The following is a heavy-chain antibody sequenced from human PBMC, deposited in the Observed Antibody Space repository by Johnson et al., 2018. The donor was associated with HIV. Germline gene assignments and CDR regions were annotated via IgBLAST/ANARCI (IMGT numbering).Heavy chain of an antibody. D-gene: IGHD3-16*01. CDR3: VKDRLLGEYPSYAFDV. Sequence: QVQLVESGGGLVKPGGSLRLSCAASGFTFSDYYMSWIRQAPGKGLEWVSGISGNSATIGYADSLEGRLSISRDNAKNSLYLQMNSLRAEDTALYYCVKDRLLGEYPSYAFDVWGQGTMVTVSS. J-gene: IGHJ3*01. CDR1: GFTFSDYY. V-gene: IGHV3-11*01. CDR2: ISGNSATI.